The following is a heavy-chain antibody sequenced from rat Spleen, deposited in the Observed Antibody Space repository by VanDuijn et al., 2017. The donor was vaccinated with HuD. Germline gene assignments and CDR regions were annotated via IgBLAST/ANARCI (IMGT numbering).Heavy chain of an antibody. CDR2: ISTGGTNT. D-gene: IGHD1-1*01. J-gene: IGHJ2*01. Sequence: EVRLVESGGGLVQPGRSLKLSCAASGFTFTNYDMAWVRQAPTKGLEWIASISTGGTNTYYRGSVKGRFTISRDNAKNTLYLQMDSLRSEDTATYYCTTGLQWGQGVMVTVSS. CDR1: GFTFTNYD. V-gene: IGHV5S13*01. CDR3: TTGLQ.